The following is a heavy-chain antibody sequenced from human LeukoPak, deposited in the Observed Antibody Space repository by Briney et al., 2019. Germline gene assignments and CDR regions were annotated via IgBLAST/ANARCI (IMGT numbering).Heavy chain of an antibody. D-gene: IGHD5-18*01. CDR1: GLAFSSYW. Sequence: GGSLRLSCAASGLAFSSYWMHWVRQAPGKGLEWVSVIYGGGTTYYADSVKGKFTISRDNSKNTLYLQMNSLRVEDTAVYYCARDRVETAMGPQFRTYYYYGMDVWGQGTTVTVSS. CDR3: ARDRVETAMGPQFRTYYYYGMDV. J-gene: IGHJ6*02. V-gene: IGHV3-66*01. CDR2: IYGGGTT.